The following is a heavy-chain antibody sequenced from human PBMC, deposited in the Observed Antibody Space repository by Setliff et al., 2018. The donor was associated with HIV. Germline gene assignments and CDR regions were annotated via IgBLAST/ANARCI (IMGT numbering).Heavy chain of an antibody. Sequence: LSLTCTVSGGSISSYYWSWIRQPAGKGLEWIGRIYTSGSTNYNPSLKSRVTISVDTSKYQFSLKLSSVTAADTAVYYCARGSRDILTGFLDYWGQGNLVTVSS. CDR2: IYTSGST. J-gene: IGHJ4*02. CDR1: GGSISSYY. CDR3: ARGSRDILTGFLDY. D-gene: IGHD3-9*01. V-gene: IGHV4-4*07.